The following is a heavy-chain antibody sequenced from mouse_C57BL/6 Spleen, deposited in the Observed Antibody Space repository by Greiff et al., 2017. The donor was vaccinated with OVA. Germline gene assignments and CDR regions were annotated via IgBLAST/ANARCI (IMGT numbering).Heavy chain of an antibody. CDR1: GYTFTGYW. CDR2: ILPGSGST. J-gene: IGHJ1*03. D-gene: IGHD1-1*01. V-gene: IGHV1-9*01. Sequence: QVQLKESGAELMKPGASVKLSCKATGYTFTGYWLEWVKQRPGHGLEWIGEILPGSGSTNYNEKFKGKATFTADTSSNTAYMQLSSLTTEDSAIYHCARRPRVAPGRYFDVWGTGTTVTVSS. CDR3: ARRPRVAPGRYFDV.